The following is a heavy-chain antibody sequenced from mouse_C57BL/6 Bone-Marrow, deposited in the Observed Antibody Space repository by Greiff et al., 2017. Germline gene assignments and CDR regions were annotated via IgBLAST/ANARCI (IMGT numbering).Heavy chain of an antibody. Sequence: EVQLQQSGAELVRPGASVKLSCTASGFNIKDDYIHWVKQRPEQGLEWIGWIDPEIGDTEYASKFQGKATITSDTSSNTAYLPLSSLTSEDTAVYYFASFDGNYFDFWGQGTPLTVAS. V-gene: IGHV14-4*01. CDR2: IDPEIGDT. CDR3: ASFDGNYFDF. J-gene: IGHJ2*01. CDR1: GFNIKDDY. D-gene: IGHD2-3*01.